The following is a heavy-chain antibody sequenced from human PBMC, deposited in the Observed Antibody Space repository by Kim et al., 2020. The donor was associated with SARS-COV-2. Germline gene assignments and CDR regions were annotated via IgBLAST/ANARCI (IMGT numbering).Heavy chain of an antibody. Sequence: SLKSRVTISVDTSKNQFSLKLSSVTAADTAVYYCARDGDFWSGYADAFDIWGQGTMVTVSS. J-gene: IGHJ3*02. D-gene: IGHD3-3*01. V-gene: IGHV4-31*02. CDR3: ARDGDFWSGYADAFDI.